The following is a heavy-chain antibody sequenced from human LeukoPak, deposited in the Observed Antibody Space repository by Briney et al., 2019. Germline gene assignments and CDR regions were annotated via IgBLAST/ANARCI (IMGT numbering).Heavy chain of an antibody. CDR1: GFTFSSYE. CDR2: ISSSSSYI. J-gene: IGHJ4*02. Sequence: GGSLRLSCAASGFTFSSYEMHWVRQAPGKGLEWVSSISSSSSYIYYADSVKGRFTISRDNAKNSLYLQMNSLRAEDTAVYYCARGVGFRYFDYWGQGTLVTVSS. CDR3: ARGVGFRYFDY. D-gene: IGHD5-12*01. V-gene: IGHV3-21*01.